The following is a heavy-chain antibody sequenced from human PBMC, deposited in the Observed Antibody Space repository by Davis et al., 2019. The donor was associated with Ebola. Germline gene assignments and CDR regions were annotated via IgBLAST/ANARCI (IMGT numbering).Heavy chain of an antibody. D-gene: IGHD4-17*01. Sequence: ESLKISCAASGFTFSGSAMHWVRQASGKGLEWVGRIRSKANSYATAYAASVKGRFTISRDDSKNTAYLQMNSLKTEDTAVYYCTCTYGETDYWGQGTLVTVSS. V-gene: IGHV3-73*01. CDR1: GFTFSGSA. CDR3: TCTYGETDY. J-gene: IGHJ4*02. CDR2: IRSKANSYAT.